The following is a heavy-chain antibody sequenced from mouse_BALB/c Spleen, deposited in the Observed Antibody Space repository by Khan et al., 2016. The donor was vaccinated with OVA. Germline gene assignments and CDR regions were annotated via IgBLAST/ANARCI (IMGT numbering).Heavy chain of an antibody. V-gene: IGHV1S132*01. CDR3: AREEALYYFDY. Sequence: VQLQQSGAELVRPGASVKLSCKTSGYIFTSYWIHWIQQRSGQGLEWIAKIYPGTDNTYYNAKLKDKATLTADKSSSTAYMQLSSLKSEDSAVYFCAREEALYYFDYWGQGTTLTVSS. D-gene: IGHD3-2*02. CDR1: GYIFTSYW. CDR2: IYPGTDNT. J-gene: IGHJ2*01.